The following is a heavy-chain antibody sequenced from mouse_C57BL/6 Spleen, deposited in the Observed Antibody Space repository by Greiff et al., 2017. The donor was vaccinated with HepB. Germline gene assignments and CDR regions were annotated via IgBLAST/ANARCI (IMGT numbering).Heavy chain of an antibody. V-gene: IGHV1-50*01. J-gene: IGHJ1*03. D-gene: IGHD3-1*01. CDR1: GYTFTSYW. CDR3: ARLGGLQRGDFDV. CDR2: IDPSDSYT. Sequence: QVQLQQPGAELVKPGASVKLSCKASGYTFTSYWMQWVKQRPGQGLEWIGEIDPSDSYTNYNQKFKGKATLTVDTSSSTAYMPLSSLTSEDSAVLYCARLGGLQRGDFDVWGTGTTVTVSS.